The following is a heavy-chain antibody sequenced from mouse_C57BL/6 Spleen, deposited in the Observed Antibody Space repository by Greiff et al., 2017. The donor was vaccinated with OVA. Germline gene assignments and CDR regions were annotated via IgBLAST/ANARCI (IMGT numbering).Heavy chain of an antibody. CDR1: GYTFTSYW. J-gene: IGHJ4*01. CDR2: IDPSDSYT. D-gene: IGHD1-1*01. Sequence: VQLQQPGAELVRPGTSVKLSCKASGYTFTSYWMHWVKQRPGQGLEWIGVIDPSDSYTNYNQKFKGKATLTVDTSSSTAYMQLSSLTSDDSAVYYCARSFYGSSYAYAMDYWGQGTSVTVSS. V-gene: IGHV1-59*01. CDR3: ARSFYGSSYAYAMDY.